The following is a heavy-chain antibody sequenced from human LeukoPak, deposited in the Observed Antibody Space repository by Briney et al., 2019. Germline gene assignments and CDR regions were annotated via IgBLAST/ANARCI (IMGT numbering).Heavy chain of an antibody. CDR3: ARVGATYYYYYTDV. V-gene: IGHV3-7*01. J-gene: IGHJ6*03. Sequence: PGGSLRLSCAASGFTFSSYWMSWVRQAPGKGLEWVANIKQDGSEKSYVDSVKGRFTISRDNAKNSLYLQMNSLRAEDTAVYYCARVGATYYYYYTDVWGKGTTVTVSS. D-gene: IGHD1-26*01. CDR1: GFTFSSYW. CDR2: IKQDGSEK.